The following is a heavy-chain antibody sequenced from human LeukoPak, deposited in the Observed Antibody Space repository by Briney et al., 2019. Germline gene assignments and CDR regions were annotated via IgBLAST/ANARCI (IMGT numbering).Heavy chain of an antibody. CDR2: ILYDGSNK. D-gene: IGHD2-15*01. Sequence: GGSLRLSCAASGFTFSSYGMHWVRQAPGKGLEWVAVILYDGSNKYYADSVKGQFTISRDNSKNTLYLQMNSLRAEDTAVYYCAKDVVAAPEFDPWGQGTLVTVSS. CDR1: GFTFSSYG. CDR3: AKDVVAAPEFDP. V-gene: IGHV3-30*18. J-gene: IGHJ5*02.